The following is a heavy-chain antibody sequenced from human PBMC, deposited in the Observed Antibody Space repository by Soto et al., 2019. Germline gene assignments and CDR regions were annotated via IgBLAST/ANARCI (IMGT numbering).Heavy chain of an antibody. J-gene: IGHJ6*02. Sequence: EVQLVESGGGLVQPGGSPRLSCAASGFTFSSYWMHWVRQAPGKGLVWVSRINSDGSSTSYADSVKGRFTISRDNAKNTLYLQMNSLRAEDTAVYYCARLDSLDFWSGLALYGMDVWGQGTTVTVSS. CDR2: INSDGSST. D-gene: IGHD3-3*01. CDR3: ARLDSLDFWSGLALYGMDV. CDR1: GFTFSSYW. V-gene: IGHV3-74*01.